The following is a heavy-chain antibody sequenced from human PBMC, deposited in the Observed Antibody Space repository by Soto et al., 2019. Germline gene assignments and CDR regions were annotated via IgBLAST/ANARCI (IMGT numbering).Heavy chain of an antibody. V-gene: IGHV3-33*01. CDR1: GFTFGSYA. Sequence: QVQLVESGGGVVQPARSLRLSCAASGFTFGSYAMHWVRQAPGKGLDWVAGIWYDGSDKYYADSVKGRFTISRDNPKNSLYLQMNSLRAEDTAVYYCVRDGDSSGNPDVDSWGQGTLVTVSS. D-gene: IGHD3-22*01. CDR2: IWYDGSDK. J-gene: IGHJ4*02. CDR3: VRDGDSSGNPDVDS.